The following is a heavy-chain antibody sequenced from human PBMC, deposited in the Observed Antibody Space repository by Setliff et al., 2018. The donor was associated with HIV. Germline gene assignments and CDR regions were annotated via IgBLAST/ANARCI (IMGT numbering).Heavy chain of an antibody. CDR3: ARGRTYFDWLLYGDY. CDR2: IYHSGST. V-gene: IGHV4-4*02. CDR1: GGSISSSNW. D-gene: IGHD3-9*01. Sequence: KSSETLSLTCTVSGGSISSSNWWSWVRQPPGKGLEWIGEIYHSGSTNYNPSLKSRVAISVDTSKNQFSLKLSSVTAADTAVYYCARGRTYFDWLLYGDYWGQGTLVTVSS. J-gene: IGHJ4*02.